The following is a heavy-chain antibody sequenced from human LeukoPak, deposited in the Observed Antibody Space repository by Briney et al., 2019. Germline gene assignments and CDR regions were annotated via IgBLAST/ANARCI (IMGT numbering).Heavy chain of an antibody. V-gene: IGHV1-18*04. CDR1: GYTFTSYG. Sequence: GASVKVSCKASGYTFTSYGISWVRQAPGQGLEWMGWISAYNGNTNYAQKLQGRVTMTTDTSTSTAYMELRSLRSDDTAVYYWAKIGGSFIAAAGPPFDYWGQGTLVTGSS. J-gene: IGHJ4*02. CDR3: AKIGGSFIAAAGPPFDY. D-gene: IGHD6-13*01. CDR2: ISAYNGNT.